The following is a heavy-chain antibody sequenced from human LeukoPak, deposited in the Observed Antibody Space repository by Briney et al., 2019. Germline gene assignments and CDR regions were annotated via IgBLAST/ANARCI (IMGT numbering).Heavy chain of an antibody. CDR1: GFPFSSYA. Sequence: GGSLRLSCAASGFPFSSYAMSWVRQAPGKGLEWVSTISGSCGSTYYADSVKGRFTISTDNSKHTLYLQMNRLRAEDTTVYFWAKPGPGLWLQCFDYWGQGTLVTVSS. D-gene: IGHD5-24*01. CDR2: ISGSCGST. CDR3: AKPGPGLWLQCFDY. V-gene: IGHV3-23*01. J-gene: IGHJ4*02.